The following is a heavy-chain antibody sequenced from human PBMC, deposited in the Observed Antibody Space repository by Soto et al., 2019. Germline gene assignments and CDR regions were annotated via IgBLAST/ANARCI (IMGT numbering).Heavy chain of an antibody. V-gene: IGHV4-59*08. CDR3: ARLGAYYQSLDP. J-gene: IGHJ5*02. D-gene: IGHD2-21*01. Sequence: QVQLRESGPGLVQPSETLSLTCTVSGGSISPYYWTWIRQPPGKGLEWVGYIYYAGTSSYNPSLKRRVTIALETSKSQISLRLTSVTAADTAVYYCARLGAYYQSLDPWGPGTLVTVSS. CDR2: IYYAGTS. CDR1: GGSISPYY.